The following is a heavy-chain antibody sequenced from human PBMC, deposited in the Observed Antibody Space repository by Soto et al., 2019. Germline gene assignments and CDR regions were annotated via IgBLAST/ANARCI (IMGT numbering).Heavy chain of an antibody. CDR2: IYYSGST. V-gene: IGHV4-30-4*01. J-gene: IGHJ4*02. Sequence: SETLSLTCTVSGGSISSGDYYWSWIRQPPGKGLEWIGYIYYSGSTYHNPSLKSRVTISVDTSKNQFSLKLSSVTAADTAVYYCARVWGQRTNYYLDYWGQGTLVTVSS. D-gene: IGHD7-27*01. CDR3: ARVWGQRTNYYLDY. CDR1: GGSISSGDYY.